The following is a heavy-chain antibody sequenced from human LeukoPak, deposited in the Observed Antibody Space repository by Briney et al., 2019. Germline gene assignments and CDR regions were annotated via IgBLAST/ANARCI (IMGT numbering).Heavy chain of an antibody. Sequence: PEGSLRLSGAASGFTFSSYSMNWVRQAPGKGLEWVSSISSSSSYIYYADSVKGRFTISRDNAKNSLYLQMNSLRAEDTAVYYCARSSTYYYDSSGYSILDYWGQGTLVTVSS. CDR2: ISSSSSYI. D-gene: IGHD3-22*01. J-gene: IGHJ4*02. V-gene: IGHV3-21*01. CDR1: GFTFSSYS. CDR3: ARSSTYYYDSSGYSILDY.